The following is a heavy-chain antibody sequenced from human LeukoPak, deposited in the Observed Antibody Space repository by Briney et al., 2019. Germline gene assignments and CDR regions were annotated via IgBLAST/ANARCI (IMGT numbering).Heavy chain of an antibody. Sequence: SETLSLTCTVSGGSISSRSYYWSWIRQPPGKGLEWIGSIYYSGTIYYNPSLKSRVTISIDTSKNQFSLKLSSVTAADTAVYYCATLAVAVYNDYWGQGTLVTVSS. D-gene: IGHD6-19*01. CDR1: GGSISSRSYY. CDR2: IYYSGTI. CDR3: ATLAVAVYNDY. J-gene: IGHJ4*02. V-gene: IGHV4-39*07.